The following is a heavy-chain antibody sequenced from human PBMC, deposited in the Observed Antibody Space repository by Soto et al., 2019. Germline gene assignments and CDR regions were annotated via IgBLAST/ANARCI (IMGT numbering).Heavy chain of an antibody. V-gene: IGHV3-9*01. CDR3: AKDKGSTTYGSVWSDFDI. CDR1: GFTFDDYA. D-gene: IGHD2-2*01. CDR2: ISWNSGNI. Sequence: EVQLVESGGGLVQPGRSLRLSCAASGFTFDDYAMHWVRQAPGKGLEWVSGISWNSGNIGYADSVKGRFTISRDNAKNSLYLQMNSLKPEDTAVYYCAKDKGSTTYGSVWSDFDIWGQGTMVTVSS. J-gene: IGHJ3*02.